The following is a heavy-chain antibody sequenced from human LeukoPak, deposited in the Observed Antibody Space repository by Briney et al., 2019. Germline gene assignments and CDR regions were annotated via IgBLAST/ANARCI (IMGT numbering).Heavy chain of an antibody. CDR1: GGTFSSYA. CDR2: IIPIFGTA. CDR3: ARDEAGPRYFQH. V-gene: IGHV1-69*05. Sequence: ASVKVSCKASGGTFSSYAISWVRQAPGQGLEWMGGIIPIFGTANYAQKFQGRVTITTDESTSTAYMELSSLRSEDTAVYYCARDEAGPRYFQHWGQGTLVTVSS. D-gene: IGHD1-1*01. J-gene: IGHJ1*01.